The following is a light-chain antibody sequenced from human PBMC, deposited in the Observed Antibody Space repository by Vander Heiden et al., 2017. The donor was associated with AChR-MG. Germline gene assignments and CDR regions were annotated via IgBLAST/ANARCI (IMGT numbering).Light chain of an antibody. V-gene: IGLV3-1*01. CDR1: KLGNKY. CDR3: QAWDSSTAV. J-gene: IGLJ2*01. Sequence: SYELTQPSSVSVSPGQTASITCSGDKLGNKYACWYQQKAGQSPVLVIYQDSKRPSGIPERFSGSNSGNTATLTISGTQAMDEAYYYCQAWDSSTAVFGGGTKLTGL. CDR2: QDS.